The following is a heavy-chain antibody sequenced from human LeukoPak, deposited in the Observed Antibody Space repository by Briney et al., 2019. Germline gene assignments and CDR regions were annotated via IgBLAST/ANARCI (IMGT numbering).Heavy chain of an antibody. CDR1: GGSFSGYY. J-gene: IGHJ4*02. D-gene: IGHD6-13*01. CDR2: IYYSGST. Sequence: PSETLSLTCAVYGGSFSGYYWSWIRQPPGKGLEWIGYIYYSGSTYYNPSLKSRVTISVDTSKNQFSLKLSSVTAADTAVYYCARGYSQFDYWGQGTLVTVSS. V-gene: IGHV4-34*09. CDR3: ARGYSQFDY.